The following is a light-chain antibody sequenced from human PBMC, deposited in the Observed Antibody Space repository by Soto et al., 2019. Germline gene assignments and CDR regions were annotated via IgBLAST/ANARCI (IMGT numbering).Light chain of an antibody. V-gene: IGLV2-8*01. CDR3: SSYAGSNNWAV. Sequence: QSALTQPPSASGSPGQSVTISCTGTSSDVGGYNYVSWYQQHPGKAPKLIIYEDTKRPSGVTDRFTGSKSGNTASLTVSGLQAEDEADYYCSSYAGSNNWAVFGGGTKVTVL. J-gene: IGLJ3*02. CDR2: EDT. CDR1: SSDVGGYNY.